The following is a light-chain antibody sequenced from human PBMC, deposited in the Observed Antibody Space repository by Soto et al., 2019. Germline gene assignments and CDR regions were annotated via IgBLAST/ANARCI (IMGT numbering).Light chain of an antibody. V-gene: IGLV2-14*01. CDR1: SSDVGGYNF. CDR2: EVT. Sequence: QSVLTQPASVSGSPGQSIAISCTGTSSDVGGYNFVSWYQQHPGEAPKLIIHEVTNRPSGVSDRFSGSKSGNTASLTISGLQADDEADYYSSSHSAYNTRAFGSGSMVTV. CDR3: SSHSAYNTRA. J-gene: IGLJ1*01.